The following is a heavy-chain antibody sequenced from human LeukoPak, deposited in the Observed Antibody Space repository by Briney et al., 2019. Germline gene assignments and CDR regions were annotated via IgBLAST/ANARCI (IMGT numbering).Heavy chain of an antibody. J-gene: IGHJ4*02. D-gene: IGHD3-10*01. Sequence: GGSLRLSCAASGFTFDDYGMSWVRQAPGKGLEWVSGINWNGGSTGYADSVKGRFTISRDNAKNSLYLQMNSLRVEDTAVYYCARLQGSGSPPFDYWGQGTLVTVSS. CDR1: GFTFDDYG. CDR3: ARLQGSGSPPFDY. V-gene: IGHV3-20*04. CDR2: INWNGGST.